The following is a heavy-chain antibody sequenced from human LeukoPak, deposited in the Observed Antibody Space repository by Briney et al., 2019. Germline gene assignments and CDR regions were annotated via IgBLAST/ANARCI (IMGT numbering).Heavy chain of an antibody. CDR2: ITATSLHI. CDR3: AKAEGWIPHAFDI. CDR1: GVTFSGYS. J-gene: IGHJ3*02. V-gene: IGHV3-21*04. D-gene: IGHD1-14*01. Sequence: PGGSLRLSCAASGVTFSGYSMNWVRQAPGKGLEWVSAITATSLHIYYADSVKGRFTISRDNAKNSLYLQMNSLRAEDTAVYYCAKAEGWIPHAFDIWGQGTMVTVSS.